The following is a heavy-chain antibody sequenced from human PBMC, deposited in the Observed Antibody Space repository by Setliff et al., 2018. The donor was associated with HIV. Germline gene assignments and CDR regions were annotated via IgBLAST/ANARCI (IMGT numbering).Heavy chain of an antibody. CDR1: GHTPRHYG. D-gene: IGHD3-10*01. Sequence: GASVKVSCKASGHTPRHYGINWIRQAPGQGLEWVGSLIPVLGESHYAPRFQGRVTITADDSTNTAYLELSNLRFADTGTYYCARGVLYGLSEYWGTGSLGSVSS. J-gene: IGHJ4*02. V-gene: IGHV1-69*11. CDR3: ARGVLYGLSEY. CDR2: LIPVLGES.